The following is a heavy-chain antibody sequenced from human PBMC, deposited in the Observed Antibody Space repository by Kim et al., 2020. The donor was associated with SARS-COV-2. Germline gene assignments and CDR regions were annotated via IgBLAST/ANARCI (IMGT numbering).Heavy chain of an antibody. V-gene: IGHV3-23*01. CDR2: ITGSGGRT. J-gene: IGHJ4*02. Sequence: GGSLRLSCAASGFIFRSYAMSWVRQAPGKGLDWVSGITGSGGRTYYADSVKGRFTISRDNSKNTLYLQMNSLRVEDTAVYYCAKWPTEQQQVSDYWGQGTLVTVSS. D-gene: IGHD1-1*01. CDR3: AKWPTEQQQVSDY. CDR1: GFIFRSYA.